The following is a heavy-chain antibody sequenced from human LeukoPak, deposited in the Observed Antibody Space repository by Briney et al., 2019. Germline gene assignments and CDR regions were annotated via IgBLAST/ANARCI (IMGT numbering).Heavy chain of an antibody. J-gene: IGHJ4*02. D-gene: IGHD3-3*01. CDR2: ISSSSSTI. V-gene: IGHV3-48*01. CDR1: GFTFSNYS. Sequence: GGSLRLSCVVSGFTFSNYSMNWVRQAPGKGLEWVSYISSSSSTIYYADSVKGRVTISRDNAKNSLYLQMNSLRAEDTAVYYCARDVNYDFWSGYYYWGQGTLVTVSS. CDR3: ARDVNYDFWSGYYY.